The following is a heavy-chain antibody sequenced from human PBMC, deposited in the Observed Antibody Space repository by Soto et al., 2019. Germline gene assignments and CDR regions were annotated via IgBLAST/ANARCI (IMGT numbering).Heavy chain of an antibody. CDR3: AKDIDSSGYYPNAAFDI. CDR1: GFSLDDYA. J-gene: IGHJ3*02. Sequence: HPWRCMGIGXAACGFSLDDYAVDRVRQAQGTGLEWVSGISWNSGSIGYADSVKGRFTISRDNAKNSLYLQMNSLRAEDTALYYCAKDIDSSGYYPNAAFDIWGQGTMVTVPS. D-gene: IGHD3-22*01. CDR2: ISWNSGSI. V-gene: IGHV3-9*01.